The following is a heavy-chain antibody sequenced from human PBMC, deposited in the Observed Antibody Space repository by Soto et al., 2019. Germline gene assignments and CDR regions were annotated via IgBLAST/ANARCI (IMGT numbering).Heavy chain of an antibody. CDR2: ISYDGSNK. V-gene: IGHV3-30-3*01. Sequence: GSLRLSCAASGFNFSSYAMHWVRQAPGKGLEWVAVISYDGSNKYYADSVKGRFTISRDNSKNTLYLQMNSLRAEDTAVYYCARDPAPSGWGYYPKYLDYWGKGTLGAVSS. CDR1: GFNFSSYA. CDR3: ARDPAPSGWGYYPKYLDY. D-gene: IGHD3-22*01. J-gene: IGHJ4*02.